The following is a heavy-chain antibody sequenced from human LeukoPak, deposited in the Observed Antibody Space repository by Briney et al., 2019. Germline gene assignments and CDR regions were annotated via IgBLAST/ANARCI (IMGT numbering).Heavy chain of an antibody. CDR1: NGSFSTYY. J-gene: IGHJ4*02. CDR3: ARHGGTLDYFDS. V-gene: IGHV4-59*08. Sequence: PSETLSLTCSVSNGSFSTYYWSWIRQSPGKGLEWIGYIYYGGTTSYNPSLKRRVTISVHSPKNHFSLRLTSLTAADTALYYCARHGGTLDYFDSWGPGSLVIVSS. D-gene: IGHD1-26*01. CDR2: IYYGGTT.